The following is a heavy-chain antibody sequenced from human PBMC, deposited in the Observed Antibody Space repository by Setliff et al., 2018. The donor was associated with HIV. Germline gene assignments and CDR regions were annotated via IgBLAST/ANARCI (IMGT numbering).Heavy chain of an antibody. Sequence: SETLSLTCTVSGGSISDYYWSWIRQSPWNGLQWMGYIDYTGSTNYNPSLKSRIDISIDTSKSQFSLRLSAVTAADTAVDYCARQSAATISSSWFANGAFDVWGQGTMVTVSS. J-gene: IGHJ3*01. CDR3: ARQSAATISSSWFANGAFDV. D-gene: IGHD6-13*01. CDR1: GGSISDYY. CDR2: IDYTGST. V-gene: IGHV4-59*08.